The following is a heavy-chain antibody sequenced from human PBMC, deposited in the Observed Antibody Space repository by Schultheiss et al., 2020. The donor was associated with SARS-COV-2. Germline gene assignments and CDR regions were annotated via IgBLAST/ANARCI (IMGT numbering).Heavy chain of an antibody. Sequence: GGSLRLSCAASGFTFSSYGMHWVRQAPGKGLEWVAVIWYDGSNKYYADSVKGRFTISRDNSKNTLYLQMNSLRAEDTAVYYCANIVVVVAATPPFDYWGQGTLVTVSS. V-gene: IGHV3-33*08. CDR2: IWYDGSNK. J-gene: IGHJ4*02. CDR3: ANIVVVVAATPPFDY. D-gene: IGHD2-15*01. CDR1: GFTFSSYG.